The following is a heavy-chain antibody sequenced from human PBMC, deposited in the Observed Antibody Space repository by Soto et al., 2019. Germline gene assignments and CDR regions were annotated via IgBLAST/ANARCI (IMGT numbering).Heavy chain of an antibody. CDR2: IYYSGST. D-gene: IGHD3-3*01. CDR3: ARAHYDFWSGTERYYYYYYMDV. Sequence: PSETLSLTCTVSGGSISSYYWSWIRQPPGKGLEWIGYIYYSGSTNYNPSLKSRVTISVDTSKNQFSLKLSSVTAADTAVYYCARAHYDFWSGTERYYYYYYMDVWGKGTSVTVSS. V-gene: IGHV4-59*01. J-gene: IGHJ6*03. CDR1: GGSISSYY.